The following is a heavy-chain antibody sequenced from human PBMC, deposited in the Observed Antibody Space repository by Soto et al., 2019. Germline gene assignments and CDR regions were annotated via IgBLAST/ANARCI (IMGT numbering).Heavy chain of an antibody. CDR2: IYWNEDK. V-gene: IGHV2-5*01. D-gene: IGHD2-8*01. J-gene: IGHJ4*02. Sequence: SGPTLVNPTQTLTLTCTFSAFSLSTNGWGVGWIRQPPGKPLEWLAVIYWNEDKRYSRSLKSRLSITKDTSKSQVVLTMTTMDPVDTATYYCVHTVMVHTITGGHYFDYWGRGILVTVSS. CDR1: AFSLSTNGWG. CDR3: VHTVMVHTITGGHYFDY.